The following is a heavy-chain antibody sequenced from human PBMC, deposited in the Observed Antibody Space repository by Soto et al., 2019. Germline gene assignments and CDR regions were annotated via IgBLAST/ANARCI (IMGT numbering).Heavy chain of an antibody. V-gene: IGHV3-53*04. D-gene: IGHD6-19*01. CDR3: ARVQSDSNCWYHFDY. J-gene: IGHJ4*02. Sequence: EVQLVESGGGLVQPGGSLRLSCTVSGFSVSSNRLGWVRQAPAKGLEWASVISSGGNTDYADSVRGRFTISRDSSRNTVYLQMNSLRPEDTAVYYCARVQSDSNCWYHFDYWGRGTLVTVSS. CDR2: ISSGGNT. CDR1: GFSVSSNR.